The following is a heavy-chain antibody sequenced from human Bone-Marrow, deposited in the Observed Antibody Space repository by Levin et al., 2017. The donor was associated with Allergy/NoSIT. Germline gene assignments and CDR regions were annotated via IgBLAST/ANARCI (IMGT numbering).Heavy chain of an antibody. D-gene: IGHD2-2*01. CDR3: AKVSRVVVVPASLDY. CDR2: ISGSGGST. CDR1: GFTFSSYA. V-gene: IGHV3-23*01. Sequence: GGSLRLSCAASGFTFSSYAMSWVRQAPGKGLEWVSAISGSGGSTYYADSVKGRFTISRDNSKNTLYLQMNSLRAEDTAVYYCAKVSRVVVVPASLDYWGQGTLVTVSS. J-gene: IGHJ4*02.